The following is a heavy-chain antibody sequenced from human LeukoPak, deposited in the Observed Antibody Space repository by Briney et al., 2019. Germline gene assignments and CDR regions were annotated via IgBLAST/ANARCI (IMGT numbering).Heavy chain of an antibody. J-gene: IGHJ6*02. Sequence: PSETLSLTCTVSGGSISSGDYYWNWIRQPPGKGLEWIGYIYYSGSTYYNPSLKSRVTISVDTSKNTFSLKLSSVTAADTAVYYCARHPGIATTYYYYDMDVWGQGTTVTVSS. D-gene: IGHD6-13*01. CDR2: IYYSGST. V-gene: IGHV4-30-4*02. CDR1: GGSISSGDYY. CDR3: ARHPGIATTYYYYDMDV.